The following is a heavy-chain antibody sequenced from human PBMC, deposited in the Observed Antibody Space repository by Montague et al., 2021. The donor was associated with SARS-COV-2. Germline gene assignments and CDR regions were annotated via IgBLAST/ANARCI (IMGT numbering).Heavy chain of an antibody. CDR1: GGPLRGHF. CDR2: INHAGGT. Sequence: SETLSLTSAVYGGPLRGHFWSWIRQSPGKGLEWIGEINHAGGTTYSPSLFSRVTILLDASKNQFSLKMTSVTAADTALYFCARGAGRGYYGSGTFDYWGQGTLVTVSS. J-gene: IGHJ4*02. V-gene: IGHV4-34*01. CDR3: ARGAGRGYYGSGTFDY. D-gene: IGHD3-10*01.